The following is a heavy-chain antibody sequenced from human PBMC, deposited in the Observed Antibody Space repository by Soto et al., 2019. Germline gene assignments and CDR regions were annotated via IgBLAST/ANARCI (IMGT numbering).Heavy chain of an antibody. CDR2: ISGSAGST. CDR3: AKGGYSGYELFEY. J-gene: IGHJ4*02. CDR1: WFTFSSYA. Sequence: GSLRLSLAAAWFTFSSYAMIWVVRSPGKGLEWVSGISGSAGSTYYADSVKGRFTISRDNSKNTLYLQMDSLRAEDTAVYYCAKGGYSGYELFEYWGQGTLVTVSS. V-gene: IGHV3-23*01. D-gene: IGHD5-12*01.